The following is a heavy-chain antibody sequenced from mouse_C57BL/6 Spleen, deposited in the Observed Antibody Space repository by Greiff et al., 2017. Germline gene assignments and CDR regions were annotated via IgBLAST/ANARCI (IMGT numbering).Heavy chain of an antibody. J-gene: IGHJ3*01. D-gene: IGHD2-4*01. V-gene: IGHV5-16*01. Sequence: EVKLVESEGGLVQPGSSMKLSCTASGFTFSDYYMAWVRQVPEKGLEWVANINYDGSSTYYLDPLKSRFIISRDNAKNILYLQMSSLKSEDTATYYCAREEYDYDGGSWFAYWGQGTLVTVSA. CDR3: AREEYDYDGGSWFAY. CDR2: INYDGSST. CDR1: GFTFSDYY.